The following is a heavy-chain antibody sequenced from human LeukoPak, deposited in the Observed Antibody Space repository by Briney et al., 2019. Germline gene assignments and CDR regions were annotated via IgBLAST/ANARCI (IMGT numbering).Heavy chain of an antibody. D-gene: IGHD3-16*02. CDR2: ISSRGDAI. J-gene: IGHJ5*02. V-gene: IGHV3-48*03. Sequence: AGGSLRLSCTASTFSFGDYTMSWVRRAPGKGLEWVSSISSRGDAIDYADSVKGRFTISRDNAKNSLYLQMNSLRAEDTAVYYCARSPSSFDPWGQGALVTVSS. CDR1: TFSFGDYT. CDR3: ARSPSSFDP.